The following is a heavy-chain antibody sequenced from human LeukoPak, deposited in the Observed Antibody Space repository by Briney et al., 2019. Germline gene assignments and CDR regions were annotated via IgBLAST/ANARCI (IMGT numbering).Heavy chain of an antibody. CDR3: AKDGGMRIAAAGTFDY. Sequence: GGSLRLSCAASGFTFSSYGMHWVRQAPGKGLEWVAVISYDGSNKYYADSVKGRFTISRDNSKNTLYLQMNSLRAEDTAVYYCAKDGGMRIAAAGTFDYWGQGILVTVSS. V-gene: IGHV3-30*18. D-gene: IGHD6-13*01. CDR2: ISYDGSNK. CDR1: GFTFSSYG. J-gene: IGHJ4*02.